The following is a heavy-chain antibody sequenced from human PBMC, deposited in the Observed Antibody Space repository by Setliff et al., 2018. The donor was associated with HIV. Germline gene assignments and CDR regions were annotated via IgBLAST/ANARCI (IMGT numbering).Heavy chain of an antibody. Sequence: GASVKVSCKASGYTFTSYYMHWVRQAPGQGLEWMGIINPSGGSTSYAQKFQGRVTMTRDTSTSTVYMELSSLRSEDTAVYYCVLYSTGASRFDYWGQGTLVTVSS. J-gene: IGHJ4*02. CDR3: VLYSTGASRFDY. CDR1: GYTFTSYY. V-gene: IGHV1-46*01. CDR2: INPSGGST. D-gene: IGHD2-8*01.